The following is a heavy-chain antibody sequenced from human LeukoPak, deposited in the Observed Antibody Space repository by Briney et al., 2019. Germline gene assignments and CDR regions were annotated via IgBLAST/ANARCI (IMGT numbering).Heavy chain of an antibody. V-gene: IGHV3-74*01. CDR2: INRDGSST. CDR3: ARGGGYSYGSFDY. CDR1: GIIFSNYW. D-gene: IGHD5-18*01. Sequence: GGSLRLSCAASGIIFSNYWMHWVRQAPGKGLVWVSRINRDGSSTSYADSVKDRFTISRDNAKNTLYLQMNSLRAEDTAVYYCARGGGYSYGSFDYWGQGNLVTVSS. J-gene: IGHJ4*02.